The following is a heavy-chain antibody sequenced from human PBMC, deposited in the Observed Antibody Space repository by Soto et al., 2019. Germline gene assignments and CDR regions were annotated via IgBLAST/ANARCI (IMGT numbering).Heavy chain of an antibody. Sequence: QVQLVQSGAEVKKPGASVKVSCKASGYTFTSYGISWVRQAPGQGLEWMGWISAYNGNTNYAQKLQGRVTMTTDTSTSTAYMELRSMRSDDTAVYYCARDGKRLLSRIAAAGEFDYWGQGTLVTVSS. CDR2: ISAYNGNT. CDR3: ARDGKRLLSRIAAAGEFDY. V-gene: IGHV1-18*04. D-gene: IGHD6-13*01. J-gene: IGHJ4*02. CDR1: GYTFTSYG.